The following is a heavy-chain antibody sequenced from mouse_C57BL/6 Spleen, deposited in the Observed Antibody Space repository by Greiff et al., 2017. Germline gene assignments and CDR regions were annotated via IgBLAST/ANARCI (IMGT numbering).Heavy chain of an antibody. Sequence: VQLQQPGAELVKPGASVKLSCKASGYTFTSYWMHWVKQRPGQGLEWIGMIHPNSGSTNYNEKFKSKATLTVDKSSSTDYMQLSSLTSEDSAVYYCARNYYGSSPYYFDYWGQGTTLTVSS. CDR2: IHPNSGST. J-gene: IGHJ2*01. CDR3: ARNYYGSSPYYFDY. D-gene: IGHD1-1*01. CDR1: GYTFTSYW. V-gene: IGHV1-64*01.